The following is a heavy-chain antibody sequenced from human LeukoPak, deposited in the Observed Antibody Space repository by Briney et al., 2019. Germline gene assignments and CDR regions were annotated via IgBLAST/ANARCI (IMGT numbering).Heavy chain of an antibody. CDR1: EFIFRGYW. Sequence: GGSLRLSCAASEFIFRGYWMNWVRQAPGKGLEWVANIKQDGSEKQYVDSVRGRFTISRDNAKNSLYLQMNSLRVEDTAVYYCARDGFVGAADYWGQGTLVTVSS. CDR3: ARDGFVGAADY. CDR2: IKQDGSEK. V-gene: IGHV3-7*01. J-gene: IGHJ4*02. D-gene: IGHD6-13*01.